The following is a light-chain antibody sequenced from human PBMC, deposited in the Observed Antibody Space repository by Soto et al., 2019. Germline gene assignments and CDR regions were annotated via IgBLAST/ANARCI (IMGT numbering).Light chain of an antibody. CDR3: CSYAGSSTYV. CDR1: SSDVGNYNL. CDR2: EGS. J-gene: IGLJ1*01. V-gene: IGLV2-23*01. Sequence: QSALTQPASVSGSPGQSITISCTGTSSDVGNYNLVSWYQQHPGKAPKLMIYEGSKRPSGVSNRFSGSKSGSTASLTISGLQAEDEADYYCCSYAGSSTYVFGTGTKVTVL.